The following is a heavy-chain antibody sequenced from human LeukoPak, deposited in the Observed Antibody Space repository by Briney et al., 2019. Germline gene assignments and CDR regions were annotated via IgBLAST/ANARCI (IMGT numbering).Heavy chain of an antibody. CDR3: AKGLSSSWFAAAY. V-gene: IGHV3-9*03. J-gene: IGHJ4*02. D-gene: IGHD6-13*01. Sequence: GGSLRLSCAASGFTFDDYAMHWVRHAPGKGVEWVSSISWNSVGIGYADSVKGRFTISRDNAKNSLYLQMNSLRAEDMALYYCAKGLSSSWFAAAYWGQGTLVTVSS. CDR2: ISWNSVGI. CDR1: GFTFDDYA.